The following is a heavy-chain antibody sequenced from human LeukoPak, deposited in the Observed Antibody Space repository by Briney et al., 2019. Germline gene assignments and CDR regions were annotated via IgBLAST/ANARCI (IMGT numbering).Heavy chain of an antibody. CDR1: GFTFSSYA. D-gene: IGHD3-22*01. J-gene: IGHJ4*02. CDR2: ISYDGSNK. CDR3: ATYPRPHCYDSSGPGFDY. V-gene: IGHV3-30*04. Sequence: GGSLRLSCAASGFTFSSYAMHWVRQAPGKGLEWVAVISYDGSNKYYADSVKGRFTISRDNSKNTLYLQMNSLRAEDTAVYYCATYPRPHCYDSSGPGFDYWGQGTLVTVSS.